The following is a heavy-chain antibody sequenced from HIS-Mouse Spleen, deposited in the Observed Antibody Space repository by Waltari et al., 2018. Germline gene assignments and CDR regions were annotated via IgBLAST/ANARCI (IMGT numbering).Heavy chain of an antibody. CDR2: IDWDDDK. J-gene: IGHJ4*02. D-gene: IGHD6-19*01. CDR1: GFSLRTSGMG. V-gene: IGHV2-70*15. Sequence: QVTSREAAPALVKPTQTLTLTCPFSGFSLRTSGMGVSWLRQPPGKVLECLARIDWDDDKYYSTSLKTRLTISKDTSQNQVVLTMTNMDPVDTATYYCARIAEGYSSGWYAFDYWGQGTLVTVSS. CDR3: ARIAEGYSSGWYAFDY.